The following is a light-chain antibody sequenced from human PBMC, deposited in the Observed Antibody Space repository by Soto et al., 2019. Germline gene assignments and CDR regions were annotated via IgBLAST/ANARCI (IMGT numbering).Light chain of an antibody. V-gene: IGKV3-20*01. CDR1: QSVNNNY. CDR3: QQFGDSSYT. Sequence: EIVLTQSPGTLSLSPGERATLSCRASQSVNNNYLAWYQQKPGQAPRPLILGASSRATGIPDRFSGSGSGTDFTLTISRLEPEDFAMYYCQQFGDSSYTFGQGTKLEIK. J-gene: IGKJ2*01. CDR2: GAS.